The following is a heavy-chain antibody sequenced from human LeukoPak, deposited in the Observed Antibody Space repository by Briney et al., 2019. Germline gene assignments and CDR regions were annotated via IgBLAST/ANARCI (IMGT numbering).Heavy chain of an antibody. CDR1: GGSISSYY. Sequence: PSETLSLTCTVSGGSISSYYWSWIRQPAGKGLEWIGRIYTSGSTNYNPSLKSRVTISVDTSKNQFSLKLSSVTAADTAVYYCARDFGIVAGTNWFDPWGQGTLVTVSS. J-gene: IGHJ5*02. V-gene: IGHV4-4*07. CDR3: ARDFGIVAGTNWFDP. CDR2: IYTSGST. D-gene: IGHD6-19*01.